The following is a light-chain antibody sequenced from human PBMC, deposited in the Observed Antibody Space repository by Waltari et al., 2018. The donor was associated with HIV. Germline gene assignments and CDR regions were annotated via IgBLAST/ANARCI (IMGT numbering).Light chain of an antibody. CDR2: EDS. J-gene: IGLJ2*01. Sequence: SYELTQPPSVSVSPGQTARITCSGDALPKKYAYWYQQKSGQATVLVIYEDSKRPSGIPERFSGSSSGTVATLTISGAQVEDESDYYCYSTDTSGHHRVFGGGTKLTVL. V-gene: IGLV3-10*01. CDR3: YSTDTSGHHRV. CDR1: ALPKKY.